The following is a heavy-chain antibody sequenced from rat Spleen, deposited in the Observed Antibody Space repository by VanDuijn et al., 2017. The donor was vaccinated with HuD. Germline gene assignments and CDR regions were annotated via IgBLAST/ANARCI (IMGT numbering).Heavy chain of an antibody. CDR2: MRYNGDI. CDR1: GFSLTSYN. J-gene: IGHJ2*01. D-gene: IGHD1-7*01. V-gene: IGHV2-63*01. Sequence: QVQLKESGPGLVQPSQTLSLTCTVSGFSLTSYNVQWGRQPPGKGLEWMGRMRYNGDISYNSGLKSRLSISRDTSKNQVFLKMNSLQTDDTGTYYCSRERTTGMLDYWGQGVMVTVSS. CDR3: SRERTTGMLDY.